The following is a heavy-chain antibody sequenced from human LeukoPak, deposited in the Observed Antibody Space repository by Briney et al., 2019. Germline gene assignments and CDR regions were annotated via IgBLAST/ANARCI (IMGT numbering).Heavy chain of an antibody. V-gene: IGHV1-2*02. CDR3: ASALGAYCGGDCDAFDI. J-gene: IGHJ3*02. D-gene: IGHD2-21*02. CDR1: GYTFTGYH. CDR2: INPNSGGT. Sequence: ASVKVSCKASGYTFTGYHMHWVRQAPGQGLEWMAWINPNSGGTNYAQKFQGRVTMTRDTSISTAYMELTSLRSDDTAVYYCASALGAYCGGDCDAFDIWGQGTMVTVSS.